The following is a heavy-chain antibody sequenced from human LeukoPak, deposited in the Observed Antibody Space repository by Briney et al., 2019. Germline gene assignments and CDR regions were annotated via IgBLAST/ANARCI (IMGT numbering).Heavy chain of an antibody. CDR3: ARDLAASAGEGYTDY. J-gene: IGHJ4*02. D-gene: IGHD5-24*01. V-gene: IGHV3-48*04. Sequence: GGSLRLSCAASGFTFSSYSMNWVRQAPGKGLEWVSYISSSSSTIYYADSVKGRFTISRDNAKNSLYLQMNSLTAEDTAVYYCARDLAASAGEGYTDYWGQGTLVTVSS. CDR2: ISSSSSTI. CDR1: GFTFSSYS.